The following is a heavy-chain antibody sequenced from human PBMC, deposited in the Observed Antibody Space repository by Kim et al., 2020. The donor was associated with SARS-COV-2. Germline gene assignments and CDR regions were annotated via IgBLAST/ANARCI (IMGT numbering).Heavy chain of an antibody. CDR3: ARRNNFDY. CDR2: IYYSGAT. Sequence: SETLSLTCSVSGGSISDSRPHWGWIRQPPGKGLEWIGSIYYSGATYYNPSLKSRVTISIDTSKNQFSLKLTSVTAAYTAVYYCARRNNFDYWGQGTLVSVSS. V-gene: IGHV4-39*01. J-gene: IGHJ4*02. CDR1: GGSISDSRPH.